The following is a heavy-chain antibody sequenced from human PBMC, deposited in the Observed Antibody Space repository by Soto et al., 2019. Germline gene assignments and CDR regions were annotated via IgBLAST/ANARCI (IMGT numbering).Heavy chain of an antibody. CDR2: ISSSGSTI. V-gene: IGHV3-11*01. CDR3: ARVNVVVVAATPENYGMDV. D-gene: IGHD2-15*01. Sequence: GGSLRLSCAASGFTFSDYYMSWIRQAPGKGLEWVSYISSSGSTIYYADSVKGRFTISRDNAKNSLYLQMNSLRAEDTAVYYCARVNVVVVAATPENYGMDVWGQGTTVTVSS. CDR1: GFTFSDYY. J-gene: IGHJ6*02.